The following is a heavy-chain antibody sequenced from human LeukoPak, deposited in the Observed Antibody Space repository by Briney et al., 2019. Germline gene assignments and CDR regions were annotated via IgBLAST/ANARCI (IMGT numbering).Heavy chain of an antibody. V-gene: IGHV3-30-3*01. CDR3: ARDFGLISGRDFGY. D-gene: IGHD3/OR15-3a*01. CDR2: ISYDGSNK. Sequence: TGGSLRLSCAASGFTFSSYAMHWVRQAPGKGLEWVAVISYDGSNKYYADSVKGRFTISRDNSKNTLYLQMNSLRAEDTAVYYCARDFGLISGRDFGYWGQGTLVTVSS. J-gene: IGHJ4*02. CDR1: GFTFSSYA.